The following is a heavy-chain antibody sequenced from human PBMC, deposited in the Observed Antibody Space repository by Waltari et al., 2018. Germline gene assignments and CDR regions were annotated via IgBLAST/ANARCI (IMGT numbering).Heavy chain of an antibody. CDR2: INHSGST. Sequence: QVQLQQWGAGLLKPSETLSLTCAVYGGSFSGYYWSWIRQPPGKGLEWIGEINHSGSTNYNLSLKSRVTISVDTSKNQFSLKLSSVTAADTAVYYCARVYDSSGYYYSIDYWGQGTLVTVSS. V-gene: IGHV4-34*01. D-gene: IGHD3-22*01. CDR1: GGSFSGYY. CDR3: ARVYDSSGYYYSIDY. J-gene: IGHJ4*02.